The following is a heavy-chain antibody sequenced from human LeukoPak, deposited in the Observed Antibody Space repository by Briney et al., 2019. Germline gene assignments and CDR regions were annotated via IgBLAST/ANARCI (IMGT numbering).Heavy chain of an antibody. J-gene: IGHJ3*02. CDR3: ARLGDALDAFDI. D-gene: IGHD5-24*01. Sequence: PSETLSLTCTASGGSISSYYWSWIRQPPGKGLEWIGYIYYSGSTNYNPSLKSRVTISVDTSKNQFSLKLSSVTAADTAVYYCARLGDALDAFDIWGQGTMVTVSS. V-gene: IGHV4-59*08. CDR1: GGSISSYY. CDR2: IYYSGST.